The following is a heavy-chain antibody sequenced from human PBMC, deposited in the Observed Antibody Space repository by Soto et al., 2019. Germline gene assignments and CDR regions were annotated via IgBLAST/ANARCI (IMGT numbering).Heavy chain of an antibody. D-gene: IGHD6-19*01. J-gene: IGHJ3*02. Sequence: SPTLSLTCAISGDSVSSNSAAWNWIRQSPSRGLEWLGRTYYRSKWYNDYAVSVKSRITINPDTSKNQFSLQLNSVTPEDTAVYYCARDRGVAVAGTYAFDIWGQGTMVTVSS. CDR1: GDSVSSNSAA. CDR3: ARDRGVAVAGTYAFDI. V-gene: IGHV6-1*01. CDR2: TYYRSKWYN.